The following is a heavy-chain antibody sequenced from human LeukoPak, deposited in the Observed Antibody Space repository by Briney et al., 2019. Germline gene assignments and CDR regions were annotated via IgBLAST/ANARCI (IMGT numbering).Heavy chain of an antibody. V-gene: IGHV3-73*01. Sequence: PGGSLKLSCAASGLIFSESAIHWVRQASGKGLEWVGRIRGKAYTYATTYAESVQGRFTISRDDSKNTTYLQMNSVKTEDTAVYYCSTTVTARGQGTLVTVST. D-gene: IGHD4-17*01. CDR2: IRGKAYTYAT. J-gene: IGHJ4*02. CDR3: STTVTA. CDR1: GLIFSESA.